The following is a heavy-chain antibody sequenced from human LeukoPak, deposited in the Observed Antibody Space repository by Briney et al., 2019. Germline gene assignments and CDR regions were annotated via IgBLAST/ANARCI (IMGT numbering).Heavy chain of an antibody. J-gene: IGHJ4*02. CDR1: GYSFTSYW. Sequence: GESLKISCNGSGYSFTSYWIGWVRQMPGKGLEWMGIIYPGDSDTRYSPSFQGQVTISADKSISTAYLQWSSLKASDTAMYYCARLGTVDTAMAPLDYWGQGTLVTVSS. CDR3: ARLGTVDTAMAPLDY. V-gene: IGHV5-51*01. D-gene: IGHD5-18*01. CDR2: IYPGDSDT.